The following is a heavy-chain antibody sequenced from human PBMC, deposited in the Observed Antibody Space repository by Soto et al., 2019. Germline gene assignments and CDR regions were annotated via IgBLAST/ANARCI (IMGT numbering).Heavy chain of an antibody. V-gene: IGHV4-4*02. CDR2: IAHSGST. CDR1: GGSISRSNW. D-gene: IGHD1-26*01. J-gene: IGHJ6*02. Sequence: QLQLQESGPGLVKPAGTLALTCAVSGGSISRSNWWCWVRQPPGKGLEWIGEIAHSGSTNYNPSLKSRVTTSVDKSTKPFSLKLSSVTAADTAVYYCARVSGSYYNGMDVWGQGTTVTVSS. CDR3: ARVSGSYYNGMDV.